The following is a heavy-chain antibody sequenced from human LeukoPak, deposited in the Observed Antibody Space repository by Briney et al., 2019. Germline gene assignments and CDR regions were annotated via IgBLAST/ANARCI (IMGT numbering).Heavy chain of an antibody. Sequence: ASVKVSCKASGYTFTGYYMHWVRQAPGQGLEWMGWIDPNSGGTNFARKFQGRVTMTRDTSINMVYMELSSLRSDDTAVYYCARDRLTVGATTMLYWGQGTLVTVSS. CDR2: IDPNSGGT. CDR3: ARDRLTVGATTMLY. CDR1: GYTFTGYY. V-gene: IGHV1-2*02. J-gene: IGHJ4*02. D-gene: IGHD1-26*01.